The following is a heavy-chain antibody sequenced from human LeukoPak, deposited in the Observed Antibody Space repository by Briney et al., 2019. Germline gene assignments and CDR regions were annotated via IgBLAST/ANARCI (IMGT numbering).Heavy chain of an antibody. D-gene: IGHD1-26*01. CDR2: INHSGST. Sequence: KPSETLSLTCAVYGGSFSGYYWSWIRQPPGKGLEWIGEINHSGSTYYNPSLKGRVTISVDTSKNQFSLKLSSVTAADTAVYYCARDKEGATENWGQGTLVTVSS. V-gene: IGHV4-34*01. J-gene: IGHJ4*02. CDR3: ARDKEGATEN. CDR1: GGSFSGYY.